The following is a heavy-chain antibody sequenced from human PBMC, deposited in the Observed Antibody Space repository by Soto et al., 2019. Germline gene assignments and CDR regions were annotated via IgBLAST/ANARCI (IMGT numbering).Heavy chain of an antibody. CDR1: GFTFSSYA. Sequence: GGSLRLSCAASGFTFSSYAMHWVRQAPGKGLEWVAVISYDGSNKYYADSVKGRFTISRDNSKNTLYLQMNSLRAEDTAVYYCAREGIAVAGSGFDYWGQGTLVTVSS. J-gene: IGHJ4*02. V-gene: IGHV3-30-3*01. CDR2: ISYDGSNK. CDR3: AREGIAVAGSGFDY. D-gene: IGHD6-19*01.